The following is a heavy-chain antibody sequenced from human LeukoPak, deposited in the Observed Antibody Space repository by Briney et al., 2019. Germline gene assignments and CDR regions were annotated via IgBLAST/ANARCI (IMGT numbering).Heavy chain of an antibody. Sequence: SETLSLTCTVSDGSISGYFWSWIRQPPGKGLEWIGYIHSSGSTHYNPSLESRVTISVDTSKNQFSLKLNSVTAADTAVYYCARDHSSSRAFDIWGQGTMVTVSS. CDR3: ARDHSSSRAFDI. D-gene: IGHD6-6*01. V-gene: IGHV4-59*01. J-gene: IGHJ3*02. CDR2: IHSSGST. CDR1: DGSISGYF.